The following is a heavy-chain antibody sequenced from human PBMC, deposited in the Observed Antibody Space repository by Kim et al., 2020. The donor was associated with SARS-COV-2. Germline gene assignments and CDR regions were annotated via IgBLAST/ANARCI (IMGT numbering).Heavy chain of an antibody. D-gene: IGHD3-9*01. Sequence: VKGRFTISRDNSKNTLYLQMNSLRAEDTAVYYCAKGSALRYFDWLFFFDYWGQGTLVTVSS. V-gene: IGHV3-23*01. CDR3: AKGSALRYFDWLFFFDY. J-gene: IGHJ4*02.